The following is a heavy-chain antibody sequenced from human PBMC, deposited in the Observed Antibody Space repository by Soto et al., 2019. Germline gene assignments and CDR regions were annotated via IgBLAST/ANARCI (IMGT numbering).Heavy chain of an antibody. V-gene: IGHV3-23*01. D-gene: IGHD3-10*01. CDR2: ISRTGDSS. J-gene: IGHJ4*02. Sequence: EVQLLESGGGLVQPGGSLRLSCAASGFTFGSYAMSWVRQAPGKGLEWVSLISRTGDSSEYANSVKGRFTISRDYSKTTVFLQMNSLRAEDTAVYFCAKDNGNYGSGSFSHWGQGTLVTVSS. CDR1: GFTFGSYA. CDR3: AKDNGNYGSGSFSH.